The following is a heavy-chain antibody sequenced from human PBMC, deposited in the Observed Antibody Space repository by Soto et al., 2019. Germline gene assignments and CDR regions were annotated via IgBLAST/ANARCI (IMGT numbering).Heavy chain of an antibody. D-gene: IGHD4-17*01. Sequence: PSEALSLTCTVSGGSISSNYWSWIRQPPGKGLEWTGYIYYNVNTNYNPPLKSRVTISVDTSKNQFSLKLSYVTAEDTALYYCARRYGHAFAIWGQGTMVTVSS. J-gene: IGHJ3*02. V-gene: IGHV4-59*08. CDR2: IYYNVNT. CDR3: ARRYGHAFAI. CDR1: GGSISSNY.